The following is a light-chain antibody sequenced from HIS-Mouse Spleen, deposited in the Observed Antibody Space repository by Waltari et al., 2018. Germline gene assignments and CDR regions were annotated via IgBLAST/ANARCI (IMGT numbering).Light chain of an antibody. CDR1: ALPKQY. Sequence: SYELTQPPSVSVSPGQTARITCPGDALPKQYAYWYQQKPGPAPVLVIYKDSERPSGSTERVSGSSSGTTVTLTISGVQAEDEADYYCQSADSSGTYRVFGGGTKLTVL. V-gene: IGLV3-25*03. J-gene: IGLJ3*02. CDR3: QSADSSGTYRV. CDR2: KDS.